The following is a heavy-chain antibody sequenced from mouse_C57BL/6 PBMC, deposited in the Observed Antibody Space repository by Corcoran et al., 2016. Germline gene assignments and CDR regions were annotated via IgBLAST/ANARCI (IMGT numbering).Heavy chain of an antibody. CDR2: INTYSGVP. D-gene: IGHD2-1*01. CDR3: ARRDGNYEGWYFDV. CDR1: GYTFTTYG. Sequence: QIQLVQSGPELKKPGETVKISCKASGYTFTTYGMSWVKQAPGQGLKWMGWINTYSGVPTYADDFKGRFAFSLETSASTAYLQINNLKNEDTATYFCARRDGNYEGWYFDVWGTGTTVTVSS. V-gene: IGHV9-3*01. J-gene: IGHJ1*03.